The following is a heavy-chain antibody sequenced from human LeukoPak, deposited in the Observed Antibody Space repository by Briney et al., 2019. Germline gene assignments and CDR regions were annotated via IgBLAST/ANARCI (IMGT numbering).Heavy chain of an antibody. CDR1: GGSFSGYY. Sequence: SETLSLTCAVYGGSFSGYYWSWIRQPPGKGLERIGEINHSGSTNYNPSLKSRVTISVDTSKNQFSLKLSSVTAADTAVYYCARSIFGVVTPFQHWGQGTLVTVSS. J-gene: IGHJ1*01. D-gene: IGHD3-3*01. CDR3: ARSIFGVVTPFQH. V-gene: IGHV4-34*01. CDR2: INHSGST.